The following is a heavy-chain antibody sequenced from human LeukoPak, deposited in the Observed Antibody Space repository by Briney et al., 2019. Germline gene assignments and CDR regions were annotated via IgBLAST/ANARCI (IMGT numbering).Heavy chain of an antibody. CDR3: VRDHRWGFDY. Sequence: GGSLRLSCAASGFTFSSYSMNWVRQAPGKGLEWVSYIRTSNPTIYYADSVKGRFTVSRDDAENSLYLQMNGLRVEDTAIYYCVRDHRWGFDYWGQGTLVTVSS. CDR2: IRTSNPTI. CDR1: GFTFSSYS. J-gene: IGHJ4*02. V-gene: IGHV3-48*01. D-gene: IGHD4-23*01.